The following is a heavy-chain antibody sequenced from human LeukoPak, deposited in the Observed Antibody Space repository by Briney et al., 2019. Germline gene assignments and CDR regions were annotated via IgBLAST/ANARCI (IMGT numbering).Heavy chain of an antibody. D-gene: IGHD2-15*01. J-gene: IGHJ4*02. V-gene: IGHV3-21*01. CDR1: GFTFSSYT. Sequence: PGGSLRLSCAASGFTFSSYTMNWVRQAPGKGLEWVSSISSSSSYIYYADSVKGRFTISRDNAKNSLYLQMNSLRAEDTAVYYCARDLGIGGLHFDYWGQGTLVTVSS. CDR3: ARDLGIGGLHFDY. CDR2: ISSSSSYI.